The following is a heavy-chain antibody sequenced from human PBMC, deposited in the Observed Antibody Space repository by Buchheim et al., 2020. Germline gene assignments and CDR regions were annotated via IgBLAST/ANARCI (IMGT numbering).Heavy chain of an antibody. CDR3: ARVLWFREFHWFDP. J-gene: IGHJ5*02. Sequence: EVQLVESGGGLVQPGGSLRLSCAASGFTFSSYEMNWVRQAPGKGLEWVSYISSSGSTIYYADSVKGRFTISRDNAQNSLYLQMNSLRAEDTAVYYCARVLWFREFHWFDPWGQGTL. V-gene: IGHV3-48*03. D-gene: IGHD3-10*01. CDR1: GFTFSSYE. CDR2: ISSSGSTI.